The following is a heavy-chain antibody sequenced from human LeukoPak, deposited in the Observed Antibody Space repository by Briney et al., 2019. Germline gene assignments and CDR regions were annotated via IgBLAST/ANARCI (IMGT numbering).Heavy chain of an antibody. J-gene: IGHJ4*02. CDR3: ATPMVRSRYPTAAHLDY. V-gene: IGHV3-30*04. D-gene: IGHD5-18*01. CDR1: GFTFSSYA. CDR2: ISYDGSNK. Sequence: PGRSLRLSCAASGFTFSSYAMHWVRQAPGKGLEWVAVISYDGSNKYYADSVKGRFTISRDNSKNTLYLQTNSLRAEDTAVYYCATPMVRSRYPTAAHLDYWGQGTLVTVSS.